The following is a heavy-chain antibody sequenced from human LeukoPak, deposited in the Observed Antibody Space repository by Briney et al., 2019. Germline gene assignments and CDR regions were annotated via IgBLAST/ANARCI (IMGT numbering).Heavy chain of an antibody. V-gene: IGHV3-64*01. CDR3: ARDRAPAPVVVRGSLDYYYGTDV. CDR1: GFTFSRYA. CDR2: ISSNGGST. J-gene: IGHJ6*02. Sequence: PGGSLRLSCAASGFTFSRYAMYWVRQAPGKGLEYVSAISSNGGSTYYANSVEGRFTISRDNSKNTLYLQMGSLRAEDMAVYYCARDRAPAPVVVRGSLDYYYGTDVWGQGTTVTVSS. D-gene: IGHD3-10*01.